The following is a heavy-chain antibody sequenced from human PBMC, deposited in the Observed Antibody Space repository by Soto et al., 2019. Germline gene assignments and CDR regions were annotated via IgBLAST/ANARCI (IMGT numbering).Heavy chain of an antibody. V-gene: IGHV5-10-1*01. Sequence: GESLKISCKGSGYSFTSYWISWVRQMPGKGLEWMGRIDPSDSYTNYSPSFQGHVTISADKSISSAYLQWSSLKASDTAMYYCARHLTNQYYNGMDVWGQGTTVTVSS. CDR3: ARHLTNQYYNGMDV. CDR1: GYSFTSYW. J-gene: IGHJ6*02. D-gene: IGHD3-9*01. CDR2: IDPSDSYT.